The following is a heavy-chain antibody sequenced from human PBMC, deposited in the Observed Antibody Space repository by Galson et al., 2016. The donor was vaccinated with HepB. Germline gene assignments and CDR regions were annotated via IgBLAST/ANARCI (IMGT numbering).Heavy chain of an antibody. J-gene: IGHJ4*02. D-gene: IGHD2-21*02. V-gene: IGHV3-30*19. CDR1: GFTFSRYG. CDR3: AKLDCGRDCPRDD. Sequence: SLRLSCAASGFTFSRYGMHWVRQAPGKGLEWVAVISSDGGAKHYADSVKGRFTVSRDNSKNTLFLQMNSLRVEDAAVYYFAKLDCGRDCPRDDWGQGTLVTVSS. CDR2: ISSDGGAK.